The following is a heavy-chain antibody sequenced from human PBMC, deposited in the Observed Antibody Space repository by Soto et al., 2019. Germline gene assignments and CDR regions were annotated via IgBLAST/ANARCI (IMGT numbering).Heavy chain of an antibody. D-gene: IGHD2-15*01. J-gene: IGHJ4*02. CDR3: ARDDVRYCSGGSCSNFDY. Sequence: QVQLVESGGGVVQPGRSLGLSCAASGFTFSSYGMHWVRQAPGKGLEWVAVIWYDGSNKYYADSVKGRFTISRDNSKNTLYLQMNSLRAEDTAVYYCARDDVRYCSGGSCSNFDYWGQGTLVTVSS. CDR2: IWYDGSNK. CDR1: GFTFSSYG. V-gene: IGHV3-33*01.